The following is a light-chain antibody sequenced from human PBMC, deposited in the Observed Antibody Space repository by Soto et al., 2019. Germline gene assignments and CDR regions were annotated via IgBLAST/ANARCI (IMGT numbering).Light chain of an antibody. CDR1: SSDVGSYNL. CDR2: EGN. J-gene: IGLJ3*02. V-gene: IGLV2-23*01. CDR3: CSFATSGTWV. Sequence: QSVLTQPASVSGSPGQSITISCTGTSSDVGSYNLVSWYQQHPGKAPKLMISEGNKRPSGISHRFSGSKSGNTASLTISGLQAEDEADYYCCSFATSGTWVFGGGTKLTVL.